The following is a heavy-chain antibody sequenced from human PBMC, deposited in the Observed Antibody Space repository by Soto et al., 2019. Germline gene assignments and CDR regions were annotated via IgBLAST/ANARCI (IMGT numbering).Heavy chain of an antibody. CDR1: GYSITNND. CDR3: AAMGTCGSRTWFDP. J-gene: IGHJ5*02. Sequence: ALLKRSCKASGYSITNNDGSRVSQNTGQGLEGMGWMNPGSGATRYAQKFQGRVTMTRDTTTATAYMELSSLRSDDTAIYYSAAMGTCGSRTWFDPWGQGTLVPAPQ. D-gene: IGHD3-10*01. CDR2: MNPGSGAT. V-gene: IGHV1-8*01.